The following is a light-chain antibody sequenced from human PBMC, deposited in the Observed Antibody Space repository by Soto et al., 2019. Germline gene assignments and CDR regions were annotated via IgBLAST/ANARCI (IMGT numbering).Light chain of an antibody. Sequence: IRMTQSPSSFSASTGDRVTITCRASQSISSWLAWYQQMPGKAPKLLIYDASSLESGVPSRFSGSGSGTEFTLTISSLQPEDFATYYCQQLSSYPSTFGQGTRLENK. V-gene: IGKV1-5*01. CDR3: QQLSSYPST. CDR1: QSISSW. J-gene: IGKJ5*01. CDR2: DAS.